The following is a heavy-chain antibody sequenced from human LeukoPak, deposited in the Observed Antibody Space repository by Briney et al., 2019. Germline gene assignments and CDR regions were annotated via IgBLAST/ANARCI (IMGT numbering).Heavy chain of an antibody. V-gene: IGHV3-30*02. CDR2: IRYDGSNK. J-gene: IGHJ4*02. CDR3: ARGSIGAPTDY. Sequence: GGSLRLSCAASGFTFSSYGMHWVRQAPGKGLEWVAFIRYDGSNKYYADSVKGRFTISRDNSKNTLYLQMNSPRAEDTAVYYCARGSIGAPTDYWGQGTLVTVSS. CDR1: GFTFSSYG. D-gene: IGHD6-13*01.